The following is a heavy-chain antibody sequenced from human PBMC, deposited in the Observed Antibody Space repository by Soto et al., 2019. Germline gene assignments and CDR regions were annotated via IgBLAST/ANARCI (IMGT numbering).Heavy chain of an antibody. D-gene: IGHD3-10*01. CDR1: VGSFSGSY. J-gene: IGHJ4*02. Sequence: LDSLSHSCAACVGSFSGSYWTWIRQPPGTGLEWIGEINHSGRTNFNPSLKSRVTISVDTPKNQFSLTLTSGTAAGTAVYYCARDKITDLFDYWGQGTLVTVSS. CDR3: ARDKITDLFDY. CDR2: INHSGRT. V-gene: IGHV4-34*01.